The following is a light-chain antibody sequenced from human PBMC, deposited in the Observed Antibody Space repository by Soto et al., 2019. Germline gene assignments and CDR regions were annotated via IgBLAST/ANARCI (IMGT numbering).Light chain of an antibody. CDR1: QSISSY. V-gene: IGKV1-39*01. Sequence: DIQMTQSPSSLSASVGDRVTITCRASQSISSYLNWYQQKPVKAPKLLIYAASSLQSGVPSRFSGSGSGTDFTLTISSRQPEDFATYYCQQSYSTPPSTFGQGTKLEIK. CDR2: AAS. J-gene: IGKJ2*01. CDR3: QQSYSTPPST.